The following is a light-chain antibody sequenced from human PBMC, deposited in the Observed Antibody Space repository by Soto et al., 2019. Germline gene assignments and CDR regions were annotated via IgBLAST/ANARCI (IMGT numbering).Light chain of an antibody. V-gene: IGKV1-39*01. Sequence: DIQMTQSPSSLSASVGDRVTITCRASQSISSYLNWYQQKPGNSPKVLLYGASILQTGVPSRFSGSGSGTDFTLTIRSLQPQDSATYYCQQYYSYPRTFGQGTKVEIK. J-gene: IGKJ1*01. CDR1: QSISSY. CDR3: QQYYSYPRT. CDR2: GAS.